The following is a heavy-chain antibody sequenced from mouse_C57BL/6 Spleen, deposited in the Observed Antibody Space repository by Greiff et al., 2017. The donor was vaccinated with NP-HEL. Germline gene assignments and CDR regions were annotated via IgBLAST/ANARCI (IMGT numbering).Heavy chain of an antibody. CDR2: IDPSDSYT. CDR3: ARGENYYGSLFDY. D-gene: IGHD1-1*01. J-gene: IGHJ2*01. Sequence: QVQLQQPGAELVKPGASVKLSCKASGYTFTSYWMQWVKQRPGQGLEWIGEIDPSDSYTNYNQKFKGKATLTVDTSSSTAYMQLSSLTSEDSAVYYCARGENYYGSLFDYWGQGTTLTVSS. CDR1: GYTFTSYW. V-gene: IGHV1-50*01.